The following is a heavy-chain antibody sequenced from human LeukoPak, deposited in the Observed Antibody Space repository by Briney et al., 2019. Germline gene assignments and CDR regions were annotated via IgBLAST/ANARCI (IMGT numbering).Heavy chain of an antibody. CDR3: ARTSSWYYFDY. J-gene: IGHJ4*02. CDR2: IPYDGSNK. V-gene: IGHV3-30-3*01. CDR1: GFTFSSYA. D-gene: IGHD6-13*01. Sequence: GRSLRLSCAASGFTFSSYAMHWVRQAPGKGLEWVAVIPYDGSNKYYADSVKGRFTISRDNSKNTLYLQMNSLRAEDTAVYYCARTSSWYYFDYWGQGTLVTVSS.